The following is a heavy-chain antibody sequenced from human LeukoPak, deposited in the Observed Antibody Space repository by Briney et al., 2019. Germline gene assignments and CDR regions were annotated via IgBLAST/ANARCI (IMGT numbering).Heavy chain of an antibody. J-gene: IGHJ4*02. D-gene: IGHD5-12*01. Sequence: PSETLSLTCSVSGASISSFYWSWIRQSPEKGLEWIGYIYYSGRTNYNPSFKSRVTISVGTSKTQFSLSLNSVTAADTAFYYCARGPLPTIEYWGQGILVTVS. CDR2: IYYSGRT. CDR3: ARGPLPTIEY. CDR1: GASISSFY. V-gene: IGHV4-59*01.